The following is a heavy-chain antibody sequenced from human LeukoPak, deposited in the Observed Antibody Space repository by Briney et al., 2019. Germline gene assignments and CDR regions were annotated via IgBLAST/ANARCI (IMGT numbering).Heavy chain of an antibody. V-gene: IGHV1-69*06. D-gene: IGHD3-22*01. CDR3: GVQSDYDSSGPREGAFDI. CDR2: IIPIFGTA. Sequence: ASVKVSCKASGGTFSSYAISWVRQAPGQGLEWMGGIIPIFGTANYAQKFQGRVTITADKSTSTAYMELSSLRSEDTAVYYCGVQSDYDSSGPREGAFDIWGQGTMVTVSS. J-gene: IGHJ3*02. CDR1: GGTFSSYA.